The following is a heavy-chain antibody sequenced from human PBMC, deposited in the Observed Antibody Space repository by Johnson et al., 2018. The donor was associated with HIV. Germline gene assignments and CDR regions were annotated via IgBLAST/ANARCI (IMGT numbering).Heavy chain of an antibody. J-gene: IGHJ3*02. CDR2: ISYDGANK. CDR3: AKDLGDAVGTTHDAFDI. Sequence: QVQLVESGGGVVQPGGSLRLSCVASRFTFSSYGMHWVRQAPGTGLEWVAVISYDGANKYYADSVKGRFTISRDNSKNTLYLQMHSLRAEDTAVYYCAKDLGDAVGTTHDAFDIWGQGTTVTVSS. V-gene: IGHV3-30*18. D-gene: IGHD1-26*01. CDR1: RFTFSSYG.